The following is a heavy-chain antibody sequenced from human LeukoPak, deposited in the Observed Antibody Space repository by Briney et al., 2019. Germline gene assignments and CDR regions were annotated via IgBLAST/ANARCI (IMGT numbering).Heavy chain of an antibody. CDR2: VDPEDGET. CDR3: ATPLDGCSGGSCTVAIDY. J-gene: IGHJ4*02. D-gene: IGHD2-15*01. CDR1: GYTFTDYY. Sequence: VKISSKVFGYTFTDYYIHWVQHAPGKGLDWMGLVDPEDGETIYAEKFQGRVTVTADTSTDTPYMELSSVRSDDTPGYYCATPLDGCSGGSCTVAIDYSGQGNLVTVSS. V-gene: IGHV1-69-2*01.